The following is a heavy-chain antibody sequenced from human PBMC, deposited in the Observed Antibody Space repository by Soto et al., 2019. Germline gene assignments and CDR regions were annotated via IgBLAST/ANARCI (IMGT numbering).Heavy chain of an antibody. D-gene: IGHD3-10*01. CDR2: IIPIFGTA. CDR1: GGTFSSYA. V-gene: IGHV1-69*01. CDR3: ASNMVRRAPRFYYYYYGMDV. J-gene: IGHJ6*02. Sequence: QVQLVQSGAEVKKPGSSVKVSCKASGGTFSSYAISWVRQAPGQGLEWMGGIIPIFGTANYAQKFQGRFTITADESTSTAYMELSSLRSEDTAVYYCASNMVRRAPRFYYYYYGMDVWGQGTTVTVSS.